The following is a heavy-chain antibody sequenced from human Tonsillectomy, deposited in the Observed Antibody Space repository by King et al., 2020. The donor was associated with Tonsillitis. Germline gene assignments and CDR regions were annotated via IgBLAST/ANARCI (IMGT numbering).Heavy chain of an antibody. CDR3: AHSRITIFGVPMYYFDY. J-gene: IGHJ4*02. V-gene: IGHV2-5*02. CDR1: GFSLSTSGVG. CDR2: IYWDDDK. Sequence: ITLKESGPTLVKPPQTLTLTCTFSGFSLSTSGVGVGWIRQPPGKALEWLALIYWDDDKRYSPSLKSRLTITKDTSKNQVVLTMTNMDPVDTATYYCAHSRITIFGVPMYYFDYWGQGTLVTVSS. D-gene: IGHD3-3*01.